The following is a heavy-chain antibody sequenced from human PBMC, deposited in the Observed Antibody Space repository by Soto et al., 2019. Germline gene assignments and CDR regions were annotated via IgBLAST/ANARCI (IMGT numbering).Heavy chain of an antibody. J-gene: IGHJ4*02. D-gene: IGHD3-22*01. V-gene: IGHV4-4*02. CDR3: ARESYYYDSSGYYHY. CDR1: GGSISSSNW. Sequence: SETLSLTCAVSGGSISSSNWWSWVRQPPGKGLEWIGEISHSGTTNYNPSLKSRVTISVDKSKNQFSLKLSSVTAADTAVYYCARESYYYDSSGYYHYWGQGTLVT. CDR2: ISHSGTT.